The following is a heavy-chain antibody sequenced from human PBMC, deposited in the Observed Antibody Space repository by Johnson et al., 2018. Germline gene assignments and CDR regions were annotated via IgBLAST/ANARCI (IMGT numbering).Heavy chain of an antibody. V-gene: IGHV3-48*02. CDR3: AAWYYYVSSGYTPADAFDI. Sequence: VQLVESGGGVVQXGRSLRLSCAASGFTFSSYSMNWVRQAPGKGLEWVSYISSSRSTRYYADFVRGRFTISRDNAKNSLYLQMNSLRDEDTAVYYCAAWYYYVSSGYTPADAFDIWGQGTMVTVSS. J-gene: IGHJ3*02. D-gene: IGHD3-22*01. CDR2: ISSSRSTR. CDR1: GFTFSSYS.